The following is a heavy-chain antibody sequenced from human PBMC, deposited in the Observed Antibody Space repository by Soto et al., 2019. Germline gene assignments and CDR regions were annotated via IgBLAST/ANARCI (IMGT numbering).Heavy chain of an antibody. Sequence: GESLKISCKGSGYSFTSYWIRWVRQMPGKGLEWMGMIDPRDSYTNYSPSFQGHVTISADKSISTAYLQWSSLKASDTAMYYCASEDCSSTSCYGLYGMDVWGQGTTVTVSS. D-gene: IGHD2-2*01. J-gene: IGHJ6*02. V-gene: IGHV5-10-1*01. CDR1: GYSFTSYW. CDR3: ASEDCSSTSCYGLYGMDV. CDR2: IDPRDSYT.